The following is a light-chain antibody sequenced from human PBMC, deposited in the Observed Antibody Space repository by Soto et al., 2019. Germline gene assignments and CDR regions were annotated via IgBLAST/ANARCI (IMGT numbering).Light chain of an antibody. CDR3: QQYNNWPPWT. CDR2: GAS. Sequence: EMVLTQSPRTHSLWPGERATLSCRPSESVSSSYLAWYQQKPGQAPRLLIDGASTRATGIPARFSGSGSGTEFTLTISSLQSEDFAVYYCQQYNNWPPWTFGQGTKVDIK. CDR1: ESVSSSY. V-gene: IGKV3-15*01. J-gene: IGKJ1*01.